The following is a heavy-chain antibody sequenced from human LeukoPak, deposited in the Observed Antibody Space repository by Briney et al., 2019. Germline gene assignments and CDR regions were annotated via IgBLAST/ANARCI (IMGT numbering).Heavy chain of an antibody. CDR1: GGSISSGGYS. J-gene: IGHJ2*01. CDR2: IYHSGST. CDR3: ARDSPGWWYFDL. V-gene: IGHV4-30-2*01. Sequence: SQTLSLTCAVSGGSISSGGYSWSWIRQPPGKGLEWIGYIYHSGSTYYNPSLKSRVTISVDRSKNQFSLKLSSVTAADTAVYYCARDSPGWWYFDLWGRGTLVTVSS. D-gene: IGHD6-19*01.